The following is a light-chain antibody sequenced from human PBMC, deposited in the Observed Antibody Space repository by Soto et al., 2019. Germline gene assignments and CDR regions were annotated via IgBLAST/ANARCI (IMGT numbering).Light chain of an antibody. CDR1: SSDVGGYNY. J-gene: IGLJ1*01. CDR2: DVS. Sequence: QSALTQPASVSGSPGQSITISCTGTSSDVGGYNYVSWYQQHPGKAPKFMIYDVSNRPSGVSTRFSGSKSGNTASLTISGLQAEEEADYYCNSYKPSNTRQIVFGTGTKVTVL. V-gene: IGLV2-14*01. CDR3: NSYKPSNTRQIV.